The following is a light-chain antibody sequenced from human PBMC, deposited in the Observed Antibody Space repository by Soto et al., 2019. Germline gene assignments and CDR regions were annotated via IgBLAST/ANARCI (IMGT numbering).Light chain of an antibody. Sequence: IVLTQSPVTLSLSPGERVTLSCRASQSVSRELAWYQHKPGQAPTLLMYGASTRASGVPVRFSGSGSGTDFTLTITRLEPEDFALYYCQQYGGSPITFGLGTRLEIK. CDR2: GAS. J-gene: IGKJ5*01. V-gene: IGKV3-20*01. CDR3: QQYGGSPIT. CDR1: QSVSRE.